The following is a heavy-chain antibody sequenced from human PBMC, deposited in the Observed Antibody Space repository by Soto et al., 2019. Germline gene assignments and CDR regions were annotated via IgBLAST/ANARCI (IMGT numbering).Heavy chain of an antibody. CDR2: IYYGGSI. CDR3: TGAYYDINGYSLDP. Sequence: PSETLSLTCSVSGGSISSGYWTLVRQPPGKGLEWIGYIYYGGSINYNPSLKSRVIISVDTAKNQFSLRLSSVTAADTAVYYCTGAYYDINGYSLDPWGQGTSVTVSS. J-gene: IGHJ5*02. D-gene: IGHD3-22*01. V-gene: IGHV4-59*01. CDR1: GGSISSGY.